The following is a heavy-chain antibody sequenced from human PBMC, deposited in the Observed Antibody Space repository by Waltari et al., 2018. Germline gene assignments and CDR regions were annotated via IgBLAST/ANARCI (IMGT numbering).Heavy chain of an antibody. J-gene: IGHJ4*02. CDR3: AKPEQADFWSAFSPIDY. Sequence: EVQLLDSGGVLVQPGGSLRLSCAASGFTFSSYAMNWVRPTPGKGLEWVSGISGSGGSTYYADSVKGRFTISRDNAKNTLYLQMNSLRAEDTAVYYCAKPEQADFWSAFSPIDYWGQGTLVTVSS. CDR1: GFTFSSYA. D-gene: IGHD3-3*01. CDR2: ISGSGGST. V-gene: IGHV3-23*01.